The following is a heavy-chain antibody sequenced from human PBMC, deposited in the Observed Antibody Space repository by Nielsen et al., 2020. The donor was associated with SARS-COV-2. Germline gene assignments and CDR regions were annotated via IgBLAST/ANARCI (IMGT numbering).Heavy chain of an antibody. CDR3: AKDSSDYYGSGTTTGY. Sequence: GGSLRLSCAASGFTFDDYAMHWVRQAPGKGLEWVSGISWNSGSIGYADSVKGRFTISRDNAKNSLYLQMNSLRAEDTALYYCAKDSSDYYGSGTTTGYWGQGTLVTVSS. D-gene: IGHD3-10*01. J-gene: IGHJ4*02. CDR2: ISWNSGSI. V-gene: IGHV3-9*01. CDR1: GFTFDDYA.